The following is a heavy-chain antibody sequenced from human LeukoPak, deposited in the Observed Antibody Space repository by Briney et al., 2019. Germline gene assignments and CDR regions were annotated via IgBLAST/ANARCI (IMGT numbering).Heavy chain of an antibody. CDR2: ISGSGGST. Sequence: GGSLRLSCAASGFTFSSYAMSWVRQAPGKGLEWVSAISGSGGSTYYADSVKGRFTISRDNSKNTLYLQMNSLRAEDTAVYYCAKSYDSSGYYYKNWFEPWGQGTLVTVSS. D-gene: IGHD3-22*01. V-gene: IGHV3-23*01. CDR1: GFTFSSYA. J-gene: IGHJ5*02. CDR3: AKSYDSSGYYYKNWFEP.